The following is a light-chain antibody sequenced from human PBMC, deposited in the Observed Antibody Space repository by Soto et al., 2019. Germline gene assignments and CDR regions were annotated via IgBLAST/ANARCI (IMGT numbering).Light chain of an antibody. CDR1: QSGSSN. Sequence: EIVVTQSPATLSVSPGERATLSCRASQSGSSNLAWYQQRPGQAPRLLLYGASTRATGIPARFGGSGSGTEFNLTISSQQSEDFAVYYCQQYSSWPPYTFGQGTKLEIK. CDR3: QQYSSWPPYT. CDR2: GAS. J-gene: IGKJ2*01. V-gene: IGKV3-15*01.